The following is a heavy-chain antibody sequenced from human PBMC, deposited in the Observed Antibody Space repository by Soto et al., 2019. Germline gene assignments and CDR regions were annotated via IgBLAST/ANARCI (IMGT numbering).Heavy chain of an antibody. Sequence: GDSLNISCKFSGYSFNNCCIAFVRRMPGKCLEWLARIDPSDSYTNYSPSFEGRVTVSVDKSTSTAYLQWSSLQASDTANYYCATLANITQYYLGPDVWGQGTTVNVSS. V-gene: IGHV5-10-1*01. D-gene: IGHD2-2*01. CDR3: ATLANITQYYLGPDV. CDR1: GYSFNNCC. CDR2: IDPSDSYT. J-gene: IGHJ6*01.